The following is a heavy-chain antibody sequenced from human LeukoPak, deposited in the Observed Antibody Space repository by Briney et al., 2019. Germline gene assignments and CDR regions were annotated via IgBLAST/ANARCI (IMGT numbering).Heavy chain of an antibody. CDR1: GGSISSDSYY. D-gene: IGHD5-18*01. J-gene: IGHJ2*01. CDR3: ARDFPPGYSRGYFDL. CDR2: IYTRGST. Sequence: SETLSLTCTVSGGSISSDSYYWNWIRQPAGKGLEWIGRIYTRGSTNYNSSLKSRVTISINTSKNQFSLNLSSVTAADTAVYYCARDFPPGYSRGYFDLWGRGTLVTVSS. V-gene: IGHV4-61*02.